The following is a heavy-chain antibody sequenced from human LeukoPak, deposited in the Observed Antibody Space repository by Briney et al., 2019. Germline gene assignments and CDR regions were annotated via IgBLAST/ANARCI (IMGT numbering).Heavy chain of an antibody. CDR3: AAISSTSPEVWFDP. CDR1: GFTFTSSA. D-gene: IGHD2-2*01. J-gene: IGHJ5*02. V-gene: IGHV1-58*01. CDR2: IVVGSGNT. Sequence: SVKVSCTASGFTFTSSAVQWVRQARGQRLEWIGWIVVGSGNTNYAQKFQERVTITRDMSTSTAYMELSSLRSEDTAVYYCAAISSTSPEVWFDPWGQGTLVTVSS.